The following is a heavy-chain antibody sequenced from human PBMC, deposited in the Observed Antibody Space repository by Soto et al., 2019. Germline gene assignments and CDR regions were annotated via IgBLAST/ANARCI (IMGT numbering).Heavy chain of an antibody. CDR3: ARESVHIYDSRGYHFWFDP. CDR2: ISGYNGHP. Sequence: QAQLLQSGAEVKQPGASVKVSCKTFGYSFSSYGISWLRQAPGQGLEWMGWISGYNGHPIEAQKFQGRITMTIDTSTSTVYMELTSLRSDDTAVYYCARESVHIYDSRGYHFWFDPWGQGTQVTVSS. D-gene: IGHD3-22*01. V-gene: IGHV1-18*01. J-gene: IGHJ5*02. CDR1: GYSFSSYG.